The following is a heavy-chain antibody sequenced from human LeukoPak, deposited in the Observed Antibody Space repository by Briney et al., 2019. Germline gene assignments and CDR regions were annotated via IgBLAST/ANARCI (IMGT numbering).Heavy chain of an antibody. CDR2: ISYDGSNK. J-gene: IGHJ3*02. CDR1: GFTFSSYA. CDR3: ARVRRRLRRGDDAFDI. Sequence: PGTSLRLSCAASGFTFSSYAMHWVRQAPGKGLEWVAVISYDGSNKYYADSVTGRFTISRDNSKNTLYLQMNSLRAEDTAVYYCARVRRRLRRGDDAFDIWGQGTMVTVSS. V-gene: IGHV3-30-3*01. D-gene: IGHD4-17*01.